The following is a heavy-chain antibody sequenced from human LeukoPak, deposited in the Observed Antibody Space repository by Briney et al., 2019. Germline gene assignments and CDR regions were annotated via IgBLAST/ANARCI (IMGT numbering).Heavy chain of an antibody. J-gene: IGHJ4*02. CDR1: GFTFSSYS. Sequence: GGSLRLSCAASGFTFSSYSMNWVRQAPGKGPEWVSSISSSSSYINYADSVKGRFTISRDNAKNSLYLQMNSLRAEDTAVYYCAREDSSGYYYVGYWGQGTLVTVSS. CDR3: AREDSSGYYYVGY. D-gene: IGHD3-22*01. V-gene: IGHV3-21*01. CDR2: ISSSSSYI.